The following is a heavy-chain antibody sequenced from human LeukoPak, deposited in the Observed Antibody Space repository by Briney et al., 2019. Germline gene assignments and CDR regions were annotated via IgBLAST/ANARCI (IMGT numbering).Heavy chain of an antibody. Sequence: GGSLRLSCAASGFTFSSHALSWVRQAPGKGLEWVSVIYSGGSTYYADSVKGRFTISRDNSKNTLYLQMNSLRAEDTAVYYCARAPVMITFGGGPYYFDYWGQGTLVTVSS. CDR1: GFTFSSHA. CDR3: ARAPVMITFGGGPYYFDY. V-gene: IGHV3-66*01. D-gene: IGHD3-16*01. CDR2: IYSGGST. J-gene: IGHJ4*02.